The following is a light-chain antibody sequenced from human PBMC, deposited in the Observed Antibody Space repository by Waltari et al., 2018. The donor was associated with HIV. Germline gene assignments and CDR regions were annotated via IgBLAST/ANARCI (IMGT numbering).Light chain of an antibody. J-gene: IGLJ3*02. CDR2: SNN. CDR1: RSNIGSTT. V-gene: IGLV1-44*01. Sequence: QSVLTQPPSASGTPGPRVTISCSGSRSNIGSTTVSWYQQRPGTAPKLFIYSNNQRPSGVPDRFSGSKSGTSASLAISGLQSEDEADYYCAAWDDSLNGWVFGGGTKLTVV. CDR3: AAWDDSLNGWV.